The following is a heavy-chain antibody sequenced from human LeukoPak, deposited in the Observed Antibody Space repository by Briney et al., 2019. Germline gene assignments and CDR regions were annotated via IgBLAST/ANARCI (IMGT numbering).Heavy chain of an antibody. V-gene: IGHV4-61*02. Sequence: PSETLSLTCTVSGGSISSGTYYWSWIRQPAGKGLEWIGRMYTSGSTNYNPSLKGRVTISVDTSKNQFSLKLTSVTAADTAVYYCARDAAAATHYYYYMDVWGKGTTVTVSS. J-gene: IGHJ6*03. D-gene: IGHD2-2*01. CDR3: ARDAAAATHYYYYMDV. CDR2: MYTSGST. CDR1: GGSISSGTYY.